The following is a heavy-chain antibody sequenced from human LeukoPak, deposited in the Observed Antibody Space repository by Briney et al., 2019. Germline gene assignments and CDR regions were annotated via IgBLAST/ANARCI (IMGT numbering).Heavy chain of an antibody. V-gene: IGHV4-30-4*08. CDR3: ARFFILVTTLDY. Sequence: SQTLSLTCTVSGGSISSGDYYWSWIRQPPGKGLEWIGYIYYSGSTYYNPSLKSRVTISVDTSKNQFSLKLSSVTAADTAVYYCARFFILVTTLDYWGQGTLVTVSS. CDR2: IYYSGST. CDR1: GGSISSGDYY. D-gene: IGHD4-11*01. J-gene: IGHJ4*02.